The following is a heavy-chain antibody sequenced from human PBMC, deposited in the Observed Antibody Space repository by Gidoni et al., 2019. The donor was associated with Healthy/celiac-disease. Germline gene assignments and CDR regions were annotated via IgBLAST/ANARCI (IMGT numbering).Heavy chain of an antibody. J-gene: IGHJ5*02. CDR3: AKGRYSSSWYNWFDP. Sequence: QVQLVESGGGVVQPGRSLRLPCAASGFTFSNYGMHWVRQAPGKGPEWVAIISYDGSNKYYADSVKGRFTISRDNSKNTLYLQMKSLRAEDTAVYYCAKGRYSSSWYNWFDPWGQGTLVTVSS. CDR2: ISYDGSNK. V-gene: IGHV3-30*18. CDR1: GFTFSNYG. D-gene: IGHD6-13*01.